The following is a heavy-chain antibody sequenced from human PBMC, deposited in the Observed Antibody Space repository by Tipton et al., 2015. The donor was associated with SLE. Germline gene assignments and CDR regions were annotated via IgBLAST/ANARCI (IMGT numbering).Heavy chain of an antibody. Sequence: LRLSCTVSGGSISSGSYYWSWIRQPAGKGLEWIGHIYTSGSTNYNPSLKSRVTISVDTSKNQFSLKLSSVTAADTAVYYCARGVVVIAPYAFDIWGQGTMVTVSS. CDR3: ARGVVVIAPYAFDI. V-gene: IGHV4-61*09. J-gene: IGHJ3*02. CDR1: GGSISSGSYY. D-gene: IGHD2-21*01. CDR2: IYTSGST.